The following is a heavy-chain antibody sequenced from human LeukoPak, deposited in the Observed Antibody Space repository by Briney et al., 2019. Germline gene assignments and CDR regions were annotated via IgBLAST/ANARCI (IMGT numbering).Heavy chain of an antibody. CDR2: VYSGGRI. D-gene: IGHD3-10*01. J-gene: IGHJ3*02. CDR1: GFTVSNSY. Sequence: PGGSLRLSCAASGFTVSNSYMSWVRQAPGKGLEWVSVVYSGGRIYYADSVEGRFTISRDNSKNTLYLQMNSLRPDDSAVYYCVREKFLRRRSGAFDIWGQGTMVTVSS. CDR3: VREKFLRRRSGAFDI. V-gene: IGHV3-66*02.